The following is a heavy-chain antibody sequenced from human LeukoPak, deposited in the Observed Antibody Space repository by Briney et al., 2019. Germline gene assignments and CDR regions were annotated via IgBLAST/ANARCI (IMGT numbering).Heavy chain of an antibody. J-gene: IGHJ4*02. CDR1: GGSFSGYY. V-gene: IGHV4-34*01. D-gene: IGHD3-16*02. CDR2: INHSGST. Sequence: PETLSLTCAVYGGSFSGYYWSWIRQPPGKGLEWIGEINHSGSTNYNPSLKSRVTISVDTSKNQFSLKLSSVTAADTAVYYCAGGQGFIWGSYRFDYWGQGTLVNGSS. CDR3: AGGQGFIWGSYRFDY.